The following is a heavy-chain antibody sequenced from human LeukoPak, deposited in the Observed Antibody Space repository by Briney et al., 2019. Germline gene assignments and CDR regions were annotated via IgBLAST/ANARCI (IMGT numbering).Heavy chain of an antibody. CDR3: AKDYYDSSGYYPLRYFQH. Sequence: GGSLRLSCSASGFTFSSYAMSWVRQAPGKGLEWVSVISGSGGSTYYADSVKDRFTISRDNSKNTLYLQMNSLRAEDTAVYYCAKDYYDSSGYYPLRYFQHWGQGTLVTVSS. D-gene: IGHD3-22*01. CDR1: GFTFSSYA. J-gene: IGHJ1*01. V-gene: IGHV3-23*01. CDR2: ISGSGGST.